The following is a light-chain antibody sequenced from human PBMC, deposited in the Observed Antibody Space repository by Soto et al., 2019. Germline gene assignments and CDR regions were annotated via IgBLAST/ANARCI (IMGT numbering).Light chain of an antibody. Sequence: EIVLTQSPATLSLSPGDRATLSCRASQSVRSYLAWYQQKPGQTPRLLIYDASNRASGIPARFSGSGSGTDFTLNISSLEPEDFAIYYCQQRSSWPLTFGGGTEVEIK. CDR3: QQRSSWPLT. V-gene: IGKV3-11*01. CDR2: DAS. J-gene: IGKJ4*01. CDR1: QSVRSY.